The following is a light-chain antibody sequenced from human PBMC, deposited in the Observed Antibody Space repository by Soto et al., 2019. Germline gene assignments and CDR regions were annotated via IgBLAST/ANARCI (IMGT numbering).Light chain of an antibody. J-gene: IGKJ4*01. CDR2: DAS. CDR1: QSVDNN. V-gene: IGKV3-11*01. CDR3: QQHSNWPLP. Sequence: VLSQSPGTLYFSPGERATLSCRASQSVDNNHVAWYQQNPGQAPRLLIFDASKRATGIPARFSGSGSGTDFTLTISSLEPEDFAVYYCQQHSNWPLPFGGGANVAI.